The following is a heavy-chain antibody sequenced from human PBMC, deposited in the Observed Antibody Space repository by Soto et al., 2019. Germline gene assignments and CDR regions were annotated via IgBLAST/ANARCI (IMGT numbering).Heavy chain of an antibody. CDR1: GYTFTGYY. CDR3: ARVPPFWSGSHWFDP. CDR2: INPNSGGT. J-gene: IGHJ5*02. Sequence: ASVKVSCKASGYTFTGYYMHWVRQAPGQGLGWMGWINPNSGGTNYAQKFQGWVTMTRDTSISTAYMELSRLRSDDTAVYYCARVPPFWSGSHWFDPWGQGTLVTVSS. V-gene: IGHV1-2*04. D-gene: IGHD3-3*01.